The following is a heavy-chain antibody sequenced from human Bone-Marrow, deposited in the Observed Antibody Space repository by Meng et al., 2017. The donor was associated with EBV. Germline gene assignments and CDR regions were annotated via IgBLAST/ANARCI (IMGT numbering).Heavy chain of an antibody. V-gene: IGHV3-21*01. CDR2: ISSSSKK. D-gene: IGHD3-3*01. CDR3: ARDEQRVVREGDY. CDR1: GFNFSSYS. Sequence: EVDLVGAGGAVVQTGRSLRFSCAGSGFNFSSYSRNWVRQAPGKGLEGVSSISSSSKKYYADSVKGRFIISRDNAKKSLYLQMNSLRAEDTAVYYCARDEQRVVREGDYWGQGTLVTVSS. J-gene: IGHJ4*02.